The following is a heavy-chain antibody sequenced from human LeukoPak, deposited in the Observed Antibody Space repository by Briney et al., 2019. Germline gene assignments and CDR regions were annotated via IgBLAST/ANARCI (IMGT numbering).Heavy chain of an antibody. CDR2: MNPNSGNT. D-gene: IGHD7-27*01. Sequence: ASVKVSCKASGYTFTSYDINWVRQATGQGLEWMGWMNPNSGNTGYAQKFQGRVTMTTDTSTSTAYMELRSLRSDDTAVYYCARDLLDLGSDTGFDYWGQGTLVTVSS. CDR1: GYTFTSYD. J-gene: IGHJ4*02. V-gene: IGHV1-8*02. CDR3: ARDLLDLGSDTGFDY.